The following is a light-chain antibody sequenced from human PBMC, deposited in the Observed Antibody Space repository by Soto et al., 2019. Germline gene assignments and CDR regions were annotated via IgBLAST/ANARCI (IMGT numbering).Light chain of an antibody. V-gene: IGKV1-5*03. CDR3: KQYITYSPWA. CDR2: QVS. J-gene: IGKJ1*01. Sequence: IQMTQSPSTLSASVGDRVTITCRASQSITNWLARYQQKPGKAPKLLVYQVSNLETGVPLRFSGRGSGTAVTHTFSSLQPDDVATYYCKQYITYSPWAFGQGTKVDFK. CDR1: QSITNW.